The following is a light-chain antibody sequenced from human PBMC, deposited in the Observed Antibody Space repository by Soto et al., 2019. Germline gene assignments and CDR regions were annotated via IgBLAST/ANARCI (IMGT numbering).Light chain of an antibody. J-gene: IGLJ3*02. CDR2: EVT. V-gene: IGLV2-14*01. Sequence: QSALTQPASVSGSPGQSITMSCTGTSTDIGHYDSVSWYQQSPGKAPKLLTYEVTNRPPGVSARFSGSQSDNTASLTISGLQTEEEGDYYCASYTTSSTWVFGGGTKVTVL. CDR3: ASYTTSSTWV. CDR1: STDIGHYDS.